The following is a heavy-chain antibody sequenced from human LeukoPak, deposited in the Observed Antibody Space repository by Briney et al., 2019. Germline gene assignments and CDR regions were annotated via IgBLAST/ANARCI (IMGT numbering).Heavy chain of an antibody. CDR2: ISSSSSYI. D-gene: IGHD3-9*01. Sequence: GGSLRLSCAASGFTFSSYSMNWVRQAPGKGLEWVSSISSSSSYIYYADSVKGRFTISRDNAKNSLYLQMNSLRAEDTAVYYCARGEDFDWFFGFDPWGQGTLVTVSS. CDR1: GFTFSSYS. CDR3: ARGEDFDWFFGFDP. V-gene: IGHV3-21*01. J-gene: IGHJ5*02.